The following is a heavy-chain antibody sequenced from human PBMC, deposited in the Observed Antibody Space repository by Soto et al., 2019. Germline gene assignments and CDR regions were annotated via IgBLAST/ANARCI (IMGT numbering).Heavy chain of an antibody. CDR2: IYYSGST. V-gene: IGHV4-59*12. J-gene: IGHJ5*02. CDR1: GGSITSYY. D-gene: IGHD4-17*01. CDR3: ARDRGLRSWFDP. Sequence: PSETLSLTCTVSGGSITSYYWSWIRQSPGKGLEWIGYIYYSGSTTYNPSLKSRVTISVDASKTQFSLKLSSVTAADTAVYYCARDRGLRSWFDPRARRTPVTVSS.